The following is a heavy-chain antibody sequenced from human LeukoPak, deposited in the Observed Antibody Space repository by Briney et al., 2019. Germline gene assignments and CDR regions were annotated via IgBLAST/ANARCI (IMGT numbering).Heavy chain of an antibody. CDR2: ISSSGSII. CDR3: ARVGYDSSGRFDY. V-gene: IGHV3-21*01. CDR1: GFTFSSYT. Sequence: GGXLRLSCAASGFTFSSYTMNWVRQAPGKGLEWVSSISSSGSIIYYADSVKGRFIISRDNAKNSLYLQMNSLRAEDTAVYFCARVGYDSSGRFDYWGQGTLVTVSS. D-gene: IGHD3-22*01. J-gene: IGHJ4*02.